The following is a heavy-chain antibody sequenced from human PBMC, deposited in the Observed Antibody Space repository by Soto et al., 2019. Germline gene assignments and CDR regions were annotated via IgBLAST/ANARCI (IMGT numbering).Heavy chain of an antibody. CDR2: IKSKDYGGKT. CDR1: GFSLGEYV. Sequence: GGSLRLSCTASGFSLGEYVMSWFRQAPGKGLEWVGFIKSKDYGGKTRYAASVKGRFTISRDDSKSIAYLQMSSLKTEDTAVYYCTRNQWELGPFDYWGQGTLVTVSS. D-gene: IGHD1-26*01. V-gene: IGHV3-49*03. CDR3: TRNQWELGPFDY. J-gene: IGHJ4*02.